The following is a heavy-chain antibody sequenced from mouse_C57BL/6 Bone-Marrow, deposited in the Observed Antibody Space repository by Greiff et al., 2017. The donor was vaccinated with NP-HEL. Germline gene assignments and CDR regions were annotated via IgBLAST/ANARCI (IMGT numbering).Heavy chain of an antibody. J-gene: IGHJ1*03. V-gene: IGHV14-4*01. D-gene: IGHD1-1*01. Sequence: VQLQQSGAELVRPGASVKLSCTASGFNIKDDYMHWVKQRPEQGLEWIGWIDPENGDTEYASKFQGKATITADTSSNTAYLQLSSLTSEDTAVYYCTPITTVVAPCWYFDVWGTGTTVTVSS. CDR2: IDPENGDT. CDR1: GFNIKDDY. CDR3: TPITTVVAPCWYFDV.